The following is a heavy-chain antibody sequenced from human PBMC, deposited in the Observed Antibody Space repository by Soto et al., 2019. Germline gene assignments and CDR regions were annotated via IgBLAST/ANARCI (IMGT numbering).Heavy chain of an antibody. V-gene: IGHV3-33*01. Sequence: PGGSLRLSCAASGFTFSSYGMHWVRQAPGKGLEWVAVIWYDGSNKYYADSVKGRFTISRDNSKNTLYLQMNSLRAEDTAVYYCARDNGIQLWLHHYDYWGQGTLVTVSS. D-gene: IGHD5-18*01. CDR3: ARDNGIQLWLHHYDY. CDR2: IWYDGSNK. CDR1: GFTFSSYG. J-gene: IGHJ4*02.